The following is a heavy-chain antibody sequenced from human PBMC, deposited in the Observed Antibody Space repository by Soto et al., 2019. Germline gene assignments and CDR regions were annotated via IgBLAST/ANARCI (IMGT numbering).Heavy chain of an antibody. J-gene: IGHJ4*02. CDR1: GFTFSSYG. Sequence: QVQLVESGGGVVQPGRSLRLSCAASGFTFSSYGMHWVRQAPGKGLEWVAFIWHDGGNKFYAESVKGRFTISRDNSKNTLYLQMTSLRAEDTAMYYCARDGDVNTGFGKDYWGQGTLFTVAS. CDR3: ARDGDVNTGFGKDY. D-gene: IGHD3-16*01. V-gene: IGHV3-33*01. CDR2: IWHDGGNK.